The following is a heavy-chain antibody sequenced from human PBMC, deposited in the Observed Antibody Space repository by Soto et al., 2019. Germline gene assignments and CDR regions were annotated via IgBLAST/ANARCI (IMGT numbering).Heavy chain of an antibody. CDR2: ISSSSSSI. D-gene: IGHD2-21*02. V-gene: IGHV3-21*05. CDR3: AREVASDHGGDFDF. Sequence: GGSLRLSCAASGFSFSSYSMNWVRQVPGKGLELVSYISSSSSSIHYYADSVKGRFTISRDNAKNSLYLQMNSLRAEDTVVYYCAREVASDHGGDFDFWGQGTLVTVSS. J-gene: IGHJ4*02. CDR1: GFSFSSYS.